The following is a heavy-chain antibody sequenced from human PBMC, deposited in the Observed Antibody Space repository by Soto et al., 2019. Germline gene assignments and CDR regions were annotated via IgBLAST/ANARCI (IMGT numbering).Heavy chain of an antibody. CDR1: GGSISTYY. CDR2: VHYSATT. CDR3: ARDRWFDR. J-gene: IGHJ5*02. V-gene: IGHV4-59*01. Sequence: PSETLSLTCTVSGGSISTYYWSWIRQPPGKRLEWIGYVHYSATTIYNPSLKSRVTISLDTSKNQFSLKLSSVTAADTAVYYCARDRWFDRWGQGTLVTVSS.